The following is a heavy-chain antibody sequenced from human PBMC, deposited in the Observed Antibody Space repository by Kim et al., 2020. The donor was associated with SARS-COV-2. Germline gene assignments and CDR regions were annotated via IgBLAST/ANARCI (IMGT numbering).Heavy chain of an antibody. Sequence: SETLSLTCTVSGGSISSSSYYWGWIRQPPGKGLEWIGSIYYSGSTYYNLSLKSRVTISVDTSKNQFSLKLSSVTAADTAVYYCVCVLRVATTITGPDYWGQGTLVTVSS. CDR1: GGSISSSSYY. D-gene: IGHD5-12*01. V-gene: IGHV4-39*01. CDR2: IYYSGST. CDR3: VCVLRVATTITGPDY. J-gene: IGHJ4*02.